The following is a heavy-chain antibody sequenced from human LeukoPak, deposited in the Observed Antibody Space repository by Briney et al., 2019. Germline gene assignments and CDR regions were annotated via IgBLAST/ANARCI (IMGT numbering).Heavy chain of an antibody. Sequence: SVKVSCKASGGTFSSYAISWVRQAPGQGLEWMGGIIPIFGTANYAQKFQGRVTITADESTSTAYMELSSLRSEDTAVYYCARGKVGARQFDYWGQGTLVTVSS. CDR3: ARGKVGARQFDY. CDR2: IIPIFGTA. V-gene: IGHV1-69*01. CDR1: GGTFSSYA. J-gene: IGHJ4*02. D-gene: IGHD1-26*01.